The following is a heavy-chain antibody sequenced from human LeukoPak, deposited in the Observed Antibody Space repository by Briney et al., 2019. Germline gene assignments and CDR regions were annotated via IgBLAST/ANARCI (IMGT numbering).Heavy chain of an antibody. CDR2: IKSKTDGGTT. V-gene: IGHV3-15*01. CDR3: TTSGITIFGVVREDLDY. D-gene: IGHD3-3*01. CDR1: GFTFSNAW. Sequence: GGSLRLSCAAPGFTFSNAWMSWVRQAPGKGLEWVGRIKSKTDGGTTDYAAPVKGRFTISRDDSKNTLYLQMNSLKTEDTAVYYCTTSGITIFGVVREDLDYWGQGTLVTVSS. J-gene: IGHJ4*02.